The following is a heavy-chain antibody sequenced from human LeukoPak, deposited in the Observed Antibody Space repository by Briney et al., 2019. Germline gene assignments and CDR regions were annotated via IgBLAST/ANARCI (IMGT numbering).Heavy chain of an antibody. CDR1: GFTFNSYS. Sequence: GGSLRLSCAASGFTFNSYSMNWVRQAPGKGLEWVSSISSSSSYIYYADSVKGRFTISRDNAKNSLYLQMNSLRAEDTAVYYCARSRGSSSYWFDPWGQGTLVTVSS. CDR2: ISSSSSYI. CDR3: ARSRGSSSYWFDP. V-gene: IGHV3-21*01. J-gene: IGHJ5*02. D-gene: IGHD6-6*01.